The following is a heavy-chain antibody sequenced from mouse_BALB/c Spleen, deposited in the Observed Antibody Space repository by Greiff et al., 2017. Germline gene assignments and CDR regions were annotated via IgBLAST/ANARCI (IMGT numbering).Heavy chain of an antibody. V-gene: IGHV5-9-4*01. Sequence: EVMLVESGGGLVKPGGSLKLSCAASGFTFSSYAMSWVRQSPEKRLEWVAEISSGGSYTYYPDTVTGRFTISRDNAKNTLYLEMSSLRSEDTAMYYCARDYYGSRGWFAYWGQGTLVTVSA. CDR3: ARDYYGSRGWFAY. CDR1: GFTFSSYA. J-gene: IGHJ3*01. CDR2: ISSGGSYT. D-gene: IGHD1-1*01.